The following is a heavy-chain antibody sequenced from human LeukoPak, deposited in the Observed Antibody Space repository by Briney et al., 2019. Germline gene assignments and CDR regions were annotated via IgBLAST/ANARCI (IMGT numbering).Heavy chain of an antibody. J-gene: IGHJ2*01. CDR1: GFTFNSYN. V-gene: IGHV3-30*02. CDR2: IQYDGSYE. CDR3: ALSIRRSRYFDL. Sequence: GGSLRLSCATSGFTFNSYNMYWVRQPPGKGLEWVSFIQYDGSYEYYADSVKGRFTISRDNSKNTLYLQVSRMKPKDTAIYYCALSIRRSRYFDLWGRGTLVTVSS.